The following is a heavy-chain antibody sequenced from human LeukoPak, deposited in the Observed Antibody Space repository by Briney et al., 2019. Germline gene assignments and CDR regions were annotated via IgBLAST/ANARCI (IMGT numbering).Heavy chain of an antibody. CDR1: GFTFSTYW. CDR3: ARDVDGDLDY. V-gene: IGHV3-7*01. D-gene: IGHD4-17*01. J-gene: IGHJ4*02. CDR2: IKQDGRVR. Sequence: GGSLRLSCAASGFTFSTYWMAWVRQTPGKGLEWVANIKQDGRVRQYVDSVKGRFTISRDNAKNSMFLQVNSLRAEDTAVYYCARDVDGDLDYWGQGTLVTVSS.